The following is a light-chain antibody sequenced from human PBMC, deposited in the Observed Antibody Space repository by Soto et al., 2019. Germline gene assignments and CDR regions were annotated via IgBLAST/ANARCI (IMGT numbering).Light chain of an antibody. CDR1: QIITNSY. Sequence: EFVLPQSPGTLSLSPGERATLSCRASQIITNSYLAWYQQKPGQAPRLLIYDASSRATGIPDRFSGSGSGTDFTLTISRLEPEDFAVYYCQHYSTSLLTFGGGTKVEIK. J-gene: IGKJ4*01. CDR3: QHYSTSLLT. V-gene: IGKV3-20*01. CDR2: DAS.